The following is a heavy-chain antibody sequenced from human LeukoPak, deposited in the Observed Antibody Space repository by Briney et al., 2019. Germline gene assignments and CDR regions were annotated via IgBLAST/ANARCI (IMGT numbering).Heavy chain of an antibody. CDR1: GYSISSGYY. Sequence: PSETLSLTCTVSGYSISSGYYWGWIRQPPRKGLEWIGSIYHSGSTYYNPSLKSRVTISVDTSKNQFSLKLSSVTAADTAVYYCARDLGLYWYFDLWGRGTLVTVSS. D-gene: IGHD3/OR15-3a*01. J-gene: IGHJ2*01. V-gene: IGHV4-38-2*02. CDR2: IYHSGST. CDR3: ARDLGLYWYFDL.